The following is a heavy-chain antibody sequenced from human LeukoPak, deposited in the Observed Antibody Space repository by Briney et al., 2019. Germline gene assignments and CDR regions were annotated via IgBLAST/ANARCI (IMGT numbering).Heavy chain of an antibody. CDR3: ARVYSNSRFDY. CDR2: IYYSGST. CDR1: GGSISSGGYY. J-gene: IGHJ4*02. V-gene: IGHV4-31*03. Sequence: KPSETLSLTCTVSGGSISSGGYYWSWIRQHPGKGLEWIGYIYYSGSTYYNPSLKSRVTISVDTSKNQFSLKLSSVTAADTAGYYCARVYSNSRFDYWGQGTLVTVSS. D-gene: IGHD4-11*01.